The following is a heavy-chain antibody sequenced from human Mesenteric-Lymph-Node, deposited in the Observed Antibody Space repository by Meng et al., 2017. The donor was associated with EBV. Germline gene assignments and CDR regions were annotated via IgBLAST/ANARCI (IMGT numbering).Heavy chain of an antibody. CDR1: GDSISSPSYY. CDR2: IYYSGNT. J-gene: IGHJ4*01. V-gene: IGHV4-39*06. Sequence: RLQPQESVPGPVKPSETLSLTRTVSGDSISSPSYYWGWIRQSPGKGLEWIGSIYYSGNTYYNPSLKSRVTISVDTSKNQFSLKLSSVTAADTAVYYCTRDHSNSGWFPYWGQGTLVTVSS. D-gene: IGHD6-19*01. CDR3: TRDHSNSGWFPY.